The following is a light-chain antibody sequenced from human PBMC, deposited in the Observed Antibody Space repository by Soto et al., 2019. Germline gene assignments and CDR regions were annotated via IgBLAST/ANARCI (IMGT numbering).Light chain of an antibody. J-gene: IGKJ1*01. CDR2: AAS. Sequence: AIHMTQSPSSLSASVGDRVTITCRASQGIRNDLGWYQQKPGKAPKLLIYAASSLQSGVPSRFSGSGSGTDFTLTISSLQPEDSATYYCLHDYNYPQTFGQGTKVEIK. V-gene: IGKV1-6*01. CDR3: LHDYNYPQT. CDR1: QGIRND.